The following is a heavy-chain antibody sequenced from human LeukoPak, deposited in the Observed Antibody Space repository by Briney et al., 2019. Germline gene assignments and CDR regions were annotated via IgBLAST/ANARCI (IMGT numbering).Heavy chain of an antibody. V-gene: IGHV3-23*01. CDR3: AGVRGGTPGNCIDY. CDR1: GFTFSSYA. Sequence: GGSLRLSCAASGFTFSSYAMSWVRQAPGKGLEWVSAISGSGGRTYYADSVKGRFTVSRDNSKNTLYLQMNSLRAEDTAVYYCAGVRGGTPGNCIDYWGQGTLVTVSS. CDR2: ISGSGGRT. J-gene: IGHJ4*02. D-gene: IGHD3-10*02.